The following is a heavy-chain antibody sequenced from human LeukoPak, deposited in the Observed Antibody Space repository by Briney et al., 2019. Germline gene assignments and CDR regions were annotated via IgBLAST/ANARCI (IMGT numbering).Heavy chain of an antibody. CDR2: ISSSSSYI. J-gene: IGHJ4*02. D-gene: IGHD6-13*01. Sequence: GGSLTLFCAVSGFTFRSYSMKWVRQAPGKGLEWVSSISSSSSYIYYADSVKGRFTISRDNAKNPLYLQMNSLRAEETAVYYCAISSSWDWGQRTLVSVPS. CDR1: GFTFRSYS. V-gene: IGHV3-21*01. CDR3: AISSSWD.